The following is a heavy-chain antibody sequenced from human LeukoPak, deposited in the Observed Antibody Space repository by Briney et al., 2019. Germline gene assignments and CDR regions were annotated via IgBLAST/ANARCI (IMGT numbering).Heavy chain of an antibody. CDR1: GFTFSSYA. J-gene: IGHJ5*02. CDR3: ARDQRYDFWSGYGNWFDP. Sequence: GGSLRLSCAASGFTFSSYAMHWVRQAPGKGLEWVAVISYDGSNKYYADSVKGRFTTSRDNSKNTLYLQMNSLRAEDTAVYYCARDQRYDFWSGYGNWFDPWGQGTLVTVSS. D-gene: IGHD3-3*01. V-gene: IGHV3-30*04. CDR2: ISYDGSNK.